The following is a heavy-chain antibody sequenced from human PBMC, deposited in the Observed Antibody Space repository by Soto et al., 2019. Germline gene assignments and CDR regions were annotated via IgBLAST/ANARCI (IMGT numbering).Heavy chain of an antibody. Sequence: EVQLVESGGGLVQPGGSLKLSCAASGFTFSGSAMHWVRQASGKGLEWVCRIRSKANSYATAYAASVKGRFTITRDDLKNTAYLQMSSLKADDTAVYDCTPVAVIAARDDFVDYWGQGTLVTVSS. CDR3: TPVAVIAARDDFVDY. CDR2: IRSKANSYAT. D-gene: IGHD6-13*01. V-gene: IGHV3-73*02. CDR1: GFTFSGSA. J-gene: IGHJ4*02.